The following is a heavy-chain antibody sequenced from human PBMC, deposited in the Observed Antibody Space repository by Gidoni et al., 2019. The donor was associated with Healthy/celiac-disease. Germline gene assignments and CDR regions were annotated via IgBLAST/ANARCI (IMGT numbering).Heavy chain of an antibody. V-gene: IGHV2-5*02. D-gene: IGHD6-6*01. CDR2: IYWDDDK. J-gene: IGHJ5*02. CDR1: GFSLSTSGVG. Sequence: QITLKESGPTLVKPTQTLTLTCPFSGFSLSTSGVGVGWIRQPPGKALEWLALIYWDDDKRYSPSLKSRLTITKDTSKNQVVLTMTNMDPVDTATYYCARGGVAAFGWWFDPWGQGTLVTVSS. CDR3: ARGGVAAFGWWFDP.